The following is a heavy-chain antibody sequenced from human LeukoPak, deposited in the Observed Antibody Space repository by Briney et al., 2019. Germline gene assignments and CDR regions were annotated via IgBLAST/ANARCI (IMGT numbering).Heavy chain of an antibody. Sequence: GGSLRLSCAASGFTFSSYWMSWVRQAPGKGLEWVANIKQDGSEKYYVDSVKGRLTISRDNAKNSLYLQMNSLRAEDTAVYYCARAVVPAALDAFDIWGQGTMVTVSS. CDR3: ARAVVPAALDAFDI. J-gene: IGHJ3*02. V-gene: IGHV3-7*01. CDR2: IKQDGSEK. D-gene: IGHD2-2*01. CDR1: GFTFSSYW.